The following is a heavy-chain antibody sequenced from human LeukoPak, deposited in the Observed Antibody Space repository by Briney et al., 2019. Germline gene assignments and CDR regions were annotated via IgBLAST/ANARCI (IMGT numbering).Heavy chain of an antibody. CDR1: GGSISSYQ. Sequence: SETLSLTCTVSGGSISSYQWSWIRQPPGKGLEWIGYISYSGFTDYNPSLKSRVTISLDTSKNQFSLKLTSVTAADTAVYYCAGHHPRNTVDFWGQGTLVTVSS. CDR3: AGHHPRNTVDF. V-gene: IGHV4-59*08. J-gene: IGHJ4*02. CDR2: ISYSGFT. D-gene: IGHD2/OR15-2a*01.